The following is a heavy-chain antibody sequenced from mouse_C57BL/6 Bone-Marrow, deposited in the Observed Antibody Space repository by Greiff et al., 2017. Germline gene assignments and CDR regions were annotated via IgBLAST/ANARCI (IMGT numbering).Heavy chain of an antibody. CDR3: ASPDDAYAMDY. J-gene: IGHJ4*01. CDR2: IWSGGST. D-gene: IGHD2-12*01. CDR1: GFSLTSYG. Sequence: VQLQQSGPGLVQPSQSLSITCTVSGFSLTSYGVHWVRQSPGKGLEWLGVIWSGGSTDYNAAFISRLSISKDNSKSQVFFKMNSLQADDTAIYYCASPDDAYAMDYWGQGTSVTVSS. V-gene: IGHV2-2*01.